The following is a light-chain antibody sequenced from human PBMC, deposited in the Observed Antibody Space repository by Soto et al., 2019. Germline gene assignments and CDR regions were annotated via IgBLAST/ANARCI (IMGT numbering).Light chain of an antibody. CDR1: QDTSNY. V-gene: IGKV1-33*01. CDR2: EAS. Sequence: DIQLTQSPSSLSASVGDRVTITCQASQDTSNYLNWYQQKPGKAPRLLIYEASILETGVPSRFSGSGSGTHVTFTISSLQPEDFATYYCQQYDDLPSLTFGGGTKVEIK. J-gene: IGKJ4*01. CDR3: QQYDDLPSLT.